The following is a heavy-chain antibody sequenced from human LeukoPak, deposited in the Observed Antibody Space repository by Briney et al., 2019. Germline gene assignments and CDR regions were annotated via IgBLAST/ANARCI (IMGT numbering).Heavy chain of an antibody. V-gene: IGHV3-30*18. CDR3: AKVWAQLVLSALGG. CDR1: GFTFSSYG. J-gene: IGHJ4*02. CDR2: ISYDGSNK. Sequence: GRALRLSCAASGFTFSSYGMHWVRQAPGKGLEWVAVISYDGSNKYYADSVKGRFTISRDNSKNTLYLQMNSLRAEDTAVYYCAKVWAQLVLSALGGWGQGTLVTVSS. D-gene: IGHD6-6*01.